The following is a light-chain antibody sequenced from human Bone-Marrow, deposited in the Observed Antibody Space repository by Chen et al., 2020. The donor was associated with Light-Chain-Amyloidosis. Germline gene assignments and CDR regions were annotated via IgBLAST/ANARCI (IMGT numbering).Light chain of an antibody. Sequence: SYELTQPSSVSVSPAQTARITCSGDDLPTKYAYWYQQKPGQAPVLVIHRDTERPSGISERFSGSSSGTTATLTISGVQAEDEADYHCQSADSSGTYEVIFGGGTKLTVL. CDR2: RDT. CDR3: QSADSSGTYEVI. J-gene: IGLJ2*01. V-gene: IGLV3-25*03. CDR1: DLPTKY.